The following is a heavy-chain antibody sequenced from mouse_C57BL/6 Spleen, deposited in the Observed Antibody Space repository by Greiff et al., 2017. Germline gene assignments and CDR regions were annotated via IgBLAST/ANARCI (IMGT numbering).Heavy chain of an antibody. CDR2: ISSGGSYT. CDR3: ARHNSYFDY. D-gene: IGHD1-3*01. Sequence: VQGVESGGDLVKPGGSLKLSCAASGFTFSSYGMSWVRQTPDKRLEWVATISSGGSYTYYPDSVKGRFTISRDNAKNTLYLQMSSLKSEDTAMYYCARHNSYFDYWGQGTTLTVSS. J-gene: IGHJ2*01. CDR1: GFTFSSYG. V-gene: IGHV5-6*01.